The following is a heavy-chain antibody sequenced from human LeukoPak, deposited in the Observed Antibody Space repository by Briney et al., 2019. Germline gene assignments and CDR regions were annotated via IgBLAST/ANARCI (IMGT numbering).Heavy chain of an antibody. CDR1: GGSISSYY. J-gene: IGHJ6*03. D-gene: IGHD6-25*01. Sequence: SETLSLTCTVAGGSISSYYWSWIRQPPGKGLEWIGYIYYSGSTNYNPSLKSRVTISVDTSKNQFSLKLSSVTAADTAVYYCAREGGRYMDVWGKGTTVTVSS. CDR2: IYYSGST. V-gene: IGHV4-59*01. CDR3: AREGGRYMDV.